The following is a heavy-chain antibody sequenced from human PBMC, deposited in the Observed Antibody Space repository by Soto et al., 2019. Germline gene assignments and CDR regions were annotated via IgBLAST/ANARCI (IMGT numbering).Heavy chain of an antibody. Sequence: SQILCVGGSVSSCSIMNLSDCRIMIRNPPGKWLDWIGSIYYSGSTYYNPSLKSRVTISVDTSKNQGSLKLSSVTAADTAVYYCARQITTTIMPILHNWFVPWGQGSLVTDS. D-gene: IGHD1-26*01. V-gene: IGHV4-39*01. CDR2: IYYSGST. CDR1: SCSIMNLSDC. J-gene: IGHJ5*02. CDR3: ARQITTTIMPILHNWFVP.